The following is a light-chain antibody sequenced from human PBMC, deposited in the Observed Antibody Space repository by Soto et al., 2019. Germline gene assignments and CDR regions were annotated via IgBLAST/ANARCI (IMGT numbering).Light chain of an antibody. CDR2: AAS. J-gene: IGKJ5*01. CDR3: QQSYSTFSIT. Sequence: DIQMTQSPSSLSASVGDRVTITCRASESISRHLNWYQQKPGKAPNLLIYAASSLQNGVPSRFSGGGSGTDFTLTISTLQPEDFSTYYCQQSYSTFSITFGQGTRLEIK. V-gene: IGKV1-39*01. CDR1: ESISRH.